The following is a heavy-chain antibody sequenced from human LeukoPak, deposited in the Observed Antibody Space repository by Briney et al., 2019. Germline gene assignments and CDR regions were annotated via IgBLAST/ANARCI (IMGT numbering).Heavy chain of an antibody. CDR1: GFTFSSYA. J-gene: IGHJ6*03. Sequence: GGSLRLSCAASGFTFSSYAMHWVRQAPGKGLEYVSAISSNGGSTYYANSVKGRFTISRDNSKNTLYLQMGSLRAEDMAVYYCARGGGGSSSWYLYYYYYMDVWGKGTTVTVSS. CDR3: ARGGGGSSSWYLYYYYYMDV. V-gene: IGHV3-64*01. D-gene: IGHD6-13*01. CDR2: ISSNGGST.